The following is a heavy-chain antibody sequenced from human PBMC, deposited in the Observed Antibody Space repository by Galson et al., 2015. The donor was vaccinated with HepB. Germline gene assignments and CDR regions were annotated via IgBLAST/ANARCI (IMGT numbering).Heavy chain of an antibody. D-gene: IGHD2-21*01. Sequence: ETLSLTCAVSGYSISSGYYWGWIRQPPGKGLEWIGSIYHSGSTYYNPSLKSRVTISVDTSKNQFSLKLSSVTAADTAVYYCARGRSLLEDDAFDIWGQGTMVTVSS. V-gene: IGHV4-38-2*01. CDR1: GYSISSGYY. J-gene: IGHJ3*02. CDR2: IYHSGST. CDR3: ARGRSLLEDDAFDI.